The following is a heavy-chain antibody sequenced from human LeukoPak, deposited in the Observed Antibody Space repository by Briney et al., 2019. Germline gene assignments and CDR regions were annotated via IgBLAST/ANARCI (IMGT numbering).Heavy chain of an antibody. Sequence: PSETLSHTCTVSGGSISSGDYYWSWIRQPPGKGLEWIGYIYYSGSTYYNPSLKSRVTISVDTSKNQFSLKLSSVTAADTAVYYCAREDYDSSGYYSGFDYWGQGTLVTVSS. V-gene: IGHV4-30-4*01. CDR1: GGSISSGDYY. CDR2: IYYSGST. J-gene: IGHJ4*02. D-gene: IGHD3-22*01. CDR3: AREDYDSSGYYSGFDY.